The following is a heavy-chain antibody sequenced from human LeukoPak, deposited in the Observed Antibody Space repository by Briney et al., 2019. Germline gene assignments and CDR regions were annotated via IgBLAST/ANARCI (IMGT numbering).Heavy chain of an antibody. CDR2: ISSSSSTI. J-gene: IGHJ4*02. Sequence: GGSLRLSCTASGFTFSNFWMGWVRQAPGKGLEWVSYISSSSSTIYYADSVKGRFSISRDNAKNSLFLQMNSLRADDTAVYYCARSPVKDYWGQGTLVTVSS. V-gene: IGHV3-48*01. D-gene: IGHD3-10*01. CDR1: GFTFSNFW. CDR3: ARSPVKDY.